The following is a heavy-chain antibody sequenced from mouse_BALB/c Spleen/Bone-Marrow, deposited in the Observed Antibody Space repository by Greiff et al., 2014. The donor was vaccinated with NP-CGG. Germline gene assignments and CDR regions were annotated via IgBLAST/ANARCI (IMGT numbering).Heavy chain of an antibody. J-gene: IGHJ4*01. CDR2: ISNGGGST. CDR3: ARQGTLDY. CDR1: GFTFRDYY. Sequence: EVKLMESGGGLVQPGGSLKLSCATSGFTFRDYYMYWVRQTPEKRLEWVAYISNGGGSTYYPDTVKGRFTISRDNAKNTLYLQVRRLKSEDTAMYYCARQGTLDYWGQGTSVTVS. V-gene: IGHV5-12*02.